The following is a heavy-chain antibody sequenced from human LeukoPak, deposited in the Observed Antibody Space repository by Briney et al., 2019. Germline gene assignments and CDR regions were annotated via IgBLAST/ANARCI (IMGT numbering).Heavy chain of an antibody. CDR3: AKGSGSYDY. J-gene: IGHJ4*02. CDR2: ISSRSSYI. D-gene: IGHD1-26*01. V-gene: IGHV3-21*04. CDR1: GFSFSTFG. Sequence: GGSLRLSCAASGFSFSTFGMNWVRQAPGKGLEWVSSISSRSSYIYYADSVKGRFTISRDNAKNSLYLQMNSLRAEDTAVYYCAKGSGSYDYWGQGTLVTVSS.